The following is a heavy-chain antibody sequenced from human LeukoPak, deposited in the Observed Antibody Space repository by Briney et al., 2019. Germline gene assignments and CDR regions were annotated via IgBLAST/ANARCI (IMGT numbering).Heavy chain of an antibody. J-gene: IGHJ1*01. CDR2: IYYSGRT. V-gene: IGHV4-39*01. CDR3: ARRRYYDGSGYLE. Sequence: SETLSLTCSVSGDAVGRSDSYWDWIRQPPGKGLEWIGTIYYSGRTYYSPSLKSRVTMSVDPSNNQFSLNLRSVTPADTAVYYCARRRYYDGSGYLEWGQGTLLSVSS. CDR1: GDAVGRSDSY. D-gene: IGHD3-22*01.